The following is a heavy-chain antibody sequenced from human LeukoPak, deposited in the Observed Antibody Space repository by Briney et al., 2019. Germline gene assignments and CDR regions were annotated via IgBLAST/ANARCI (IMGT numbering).Heavy chain of an antibody. CDR3: ARALGLPRLNSFDY. D-gene: IGHD3/OR15-3a*01. Sequence: GASVKVSCKASGYSFTSYGISWVRQAPGQGLEWMGWISGYNGDTKYAQKFQGRVTLITDTSTSTVYMELRNLRSDDTAMYYCARALGLPRLNSFDYWGQGTLVTVSS. CDR2: ISGYNGDT. V-gene: IGHV1-18*01. J-gene: IGHJ4*02. CDR1: GYSFTSYG.